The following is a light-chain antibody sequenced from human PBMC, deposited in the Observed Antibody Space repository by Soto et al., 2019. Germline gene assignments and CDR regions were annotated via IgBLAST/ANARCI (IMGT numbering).Light chain of an antibody. CDR1: QGVISNH. Sequence: EIVLTQSPGTLSLSPGERATLSCRASQGVISNHLAWYQQKPGQTPWLLIYGASIRATGIPDRFSGSGSGTDFTLTISRLEPEDFAVYYCHQYGSSPSFGQGTKVDIK. CDR3: HQYGSSPS. V-gene: IGKV3-20*01. CDR2: GAS. J-gene: IGKJ2*01.